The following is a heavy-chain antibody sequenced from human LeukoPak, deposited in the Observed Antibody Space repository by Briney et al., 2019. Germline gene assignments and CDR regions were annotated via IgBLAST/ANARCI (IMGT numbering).Heavy chain of an antibody. CDR1: GGSISSGGYY. CDR3: ARGPRYYYDSSGYPHFDY. Sequence: SETLSLTCTASGGSISSGGYYWSWIRQHPGKGLEWIGYIYYSGSTYYNPSLKSRVTISVDTSKNQFSLKLSSVTAADTAVYYCARGPRYYYDSSGYPHFDYWGQGTLVTVSS. J-gene: IGHJ4*02. D-gene: IGHD3-22*01. V-gene: IGHV4-31*03. CDR2: IYYSGST.